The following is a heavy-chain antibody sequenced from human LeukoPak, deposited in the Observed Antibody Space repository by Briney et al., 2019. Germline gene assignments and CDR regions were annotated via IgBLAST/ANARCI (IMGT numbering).Heavy chain of an antibody. CDR3: ARNSWDFDY. J-gene: IGHJ4*02. CDR1: GFTFSSYA. Sequence: GGSLRLSCAASGFTFSSYAMSWVRQAPGKGLEWVSAFSGSGGSTYYADSVKGRFTISRDNSKNTLFLQMNSLRAEDTAVYYCARNSWDFDYWGQGTLVTVSS. CDR2: FSGSGGST. V-gene: IGHV3-23*01. D-gene: IGHD2/OR15-2a*01.